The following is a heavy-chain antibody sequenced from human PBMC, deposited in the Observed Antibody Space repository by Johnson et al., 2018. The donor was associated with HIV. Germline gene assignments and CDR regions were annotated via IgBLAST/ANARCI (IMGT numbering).Heavy chain of an antibody. CDR1: GFTFSDYY. Sequence: QMLLVESGGGLVKPGGSLRLSCAASGFTFSDYYMSWIRQAPGKGLEWVSYISSSGSTIYYADSVKGRFTISRDNAKNSLYLQMNSLRAEDTAVYYCASDSTSINFYADAFDFWGQGTVVTVSS. D-gene: IGHD2-2*01. J-gene: IGHJ3*01. V-gene: IGHV3-11*04. CDR3: ASDSTSINFYADAFDF. CDR2: ISSSGSTI.